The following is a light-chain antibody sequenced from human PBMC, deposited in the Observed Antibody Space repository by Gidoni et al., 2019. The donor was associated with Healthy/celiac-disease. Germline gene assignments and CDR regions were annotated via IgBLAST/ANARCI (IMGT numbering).Light chain of an antibody. Sequence: DIVMTQSPDSLAVSLGERATINCKSSQSVLYSSNNKNYLAWYQQKPGQPPKLLIYWASIRESGVPDRFRGSGAGTDFTLTISSLQAEDVAVYYCQQYYSTPRAPTFXGXTKVEIK. J-gene: IGKJ4*01. CDR3: QQYYSTPRAPT. CDR2: WAS. CDR1: QSVLYSSNNKNY. V-gene: IGKV4-1*01.